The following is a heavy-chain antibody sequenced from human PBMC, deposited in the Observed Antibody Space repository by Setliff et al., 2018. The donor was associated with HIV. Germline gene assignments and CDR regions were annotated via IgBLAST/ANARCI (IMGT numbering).Heavy chain of an antibody. CDR2: IRYDGSNK. Sequence: GGSLRLSCAASGFTFSSYGMHWVRQAPGKGLEWVAFIRYDGSNKYYADSVKGRFTISRDNAKNSLYLQMNSLRAEDTAVYYCARARSGSYESWGQGTLVTVSS. D-gene: IGHD1-26*01. V-gene: IGHV3-30*02. CDR3: ARARSGSYES. CDR1: GFTFSSYG. J-gene: IGHJ4*02.